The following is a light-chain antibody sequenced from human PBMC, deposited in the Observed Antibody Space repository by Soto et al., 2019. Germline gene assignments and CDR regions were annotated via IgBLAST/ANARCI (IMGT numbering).Light chain of an antibody. CDR2: TAY. CDR3: QQYYSFPRT. CDR1: QGINNL. V-gene: IGKV1D-16*02. J-gene: IGKJ5*01. Sequence: DIQMTQSPSSLSASLGDRVTITCRARQGINNLLAWYQQKPGKAPKSLIKTAYILQSGVPSRFSGSGSDTDFTLTIRSLQSEDFATYYCQQYYSFPRTLGQGTRV.